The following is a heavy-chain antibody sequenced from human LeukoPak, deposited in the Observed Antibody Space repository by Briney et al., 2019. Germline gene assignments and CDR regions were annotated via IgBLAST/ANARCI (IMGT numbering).Heavy chain of an antibody. CDR2: IRPHTGET. V-gene: IGHV1-18*01. Sequence: ASVKVSCKASGYNFPSYGINWVRQAPGQGLEWMGWIRPHTGETNSAQRFQDRVTMTTDTSTTTAYMELRSLRFDDTAVYYCARDRGGKGSAIFYWGQGSLVTVSS. J-gene: IGHJ4*02. D-gene: IGHD2-2*01. CDR3: ARDRGGKGSAIFY. CDR1: GYNFPSYG.